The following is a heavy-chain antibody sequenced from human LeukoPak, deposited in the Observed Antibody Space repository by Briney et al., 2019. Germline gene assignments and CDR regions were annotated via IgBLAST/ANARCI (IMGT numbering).Heavy chain of an antibody. J-gene: IGHJ4*02. CDR1: GGSIRSGGYY. CDR3: VRLDYSNFFDY. V-gene: IGHV4-39*07. D-gene: IGHD4-11*01. CDR2: IYYSGSS. Sequence: SETLSLTCTVSGGSIRSGGYYWGWIRQPPGKGLEWIATIYYSGSSYYNPSLKSRVTMSVDTSKNQFSLKLSSVTAADTAIYYCVRLDYSNFFDYWGQGNLVTVSS.